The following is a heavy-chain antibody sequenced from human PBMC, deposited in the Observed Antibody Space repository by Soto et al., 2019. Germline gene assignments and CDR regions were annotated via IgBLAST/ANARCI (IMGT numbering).Heavy chain of an antibody. J-gene: IGHJ3*01. CDR3: ARDGRYCTWSDCRGDAFDV. Sequence: EVQLVESGGGLVQPGGSLRLSCAASGFSFSSHWMTWVRQTPGKGLEWVANKKEDGSQKYYVDSVKGRFTILRDNANNSLSLQMNSVRVQDTAVYYCARDGRYCTWSDCRGDAFDVWGQGTVVTVSS. CDR1: GFSFSSHW. CDR2: KKEDGSQK. D-gene: IGHD2-8*01. V-gene: IGHV3-7*01.